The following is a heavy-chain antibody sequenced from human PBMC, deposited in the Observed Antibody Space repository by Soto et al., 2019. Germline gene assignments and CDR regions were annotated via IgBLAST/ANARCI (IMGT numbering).Heavy chain of an antibody. Sequence: GGSLRLSCAASGFTFSDYYMSWIRQAPGKGLEWVSYISSSGSTIYYADSVKGRLTISRDNAKNSLYLQMNSLRAEDTAVYYCARDRYYYDSSGYYWFLDYWGQGTLVTVSS. J-gene: IGHJ4*02. CDR2: ISSSGSTI. CDR3: ARDRYYYDSSGYYWFLDY. D-gene: IGHD3-22*01. V-gene: IGHV3-11*01. CDR1: GFTFSDYY.